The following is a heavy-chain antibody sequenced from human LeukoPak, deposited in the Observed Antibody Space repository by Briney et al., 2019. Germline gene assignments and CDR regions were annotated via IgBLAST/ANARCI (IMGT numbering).Heavy chain of an antibody. J-gene: IGHJ4*02. CDR2: IDGTGDST. V-gene: IGHV3-23*01. CDR3: ARGIGSSTWPLAL. CDR1: GFRINNFV. Sequence: GGSLRLSCAASGFRINNFVLSWVRQSPGKGLEWVSYIDGTGDSTNYADSVKGRFTISRDNAKNSLYLQLNSLRAEDTAVYYCARGIGSSTWPLALWGQGTLVTVSS. D-gene: IGHD6-13*01.